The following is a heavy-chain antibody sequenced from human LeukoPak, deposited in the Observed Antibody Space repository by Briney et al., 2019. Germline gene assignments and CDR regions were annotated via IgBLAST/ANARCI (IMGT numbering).Heavy chain of an antibody. CDR1: GFSLSAYW. J-gene: IGHJ4*02. CDR2: INRDGSQK. D-gene: IGHD6-13*01. V-gene: IGHV3-7*01. CDR3: ARSGAVSIAAAVNFDY. Sequence: PGGSLRLSCAASGFSLSAYWMTWVRQAPGKGLEWVANINRDGSQKNHVDSVKGRFTISRDNAKNSLYLQMNSLRAEDTAVYYCARSGAVSIAAAVNFDYWGQGTLVTVSS.